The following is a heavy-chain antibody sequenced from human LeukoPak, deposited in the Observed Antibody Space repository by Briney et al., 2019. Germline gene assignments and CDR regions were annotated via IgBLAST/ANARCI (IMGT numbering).Heavy chain of an antibody. D-gene: IGHD2-2*01. J-gene: IGHJ4*02. Sequence: GGSLRLSCEASGFTFSSYAMHWVRQAPGKGLEWVAVISYDGSNKYYADSVKGRFTISRDNSKNTLYLQMNSLRAEDTAVYYCARDLVSTSFDYWGQGTLVTVSS. CDR3: ARDLVSTSFDY. V-gene: IGHV3-30-3*01. CDR2: ISYDGSNK. CDR1: GFTFSSYA.